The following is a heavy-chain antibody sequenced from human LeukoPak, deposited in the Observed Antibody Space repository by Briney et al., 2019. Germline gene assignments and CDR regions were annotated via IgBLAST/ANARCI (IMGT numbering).Heavy chain of an antibody. J-gene: IGHJ4*02. CDR2: ISGSGGST. V-gene: IGHV3-23*01. CDR1: GLTLSTYV. D-gene: IGHD3-16*02. CDR3: AGRGPMIPFGGVIAYFQY. Sequence: GGSLRLSCAASGLTLSTYVMSWVRQAPGKGLEWVSTISGSGGSTFYADSVKGRFTISRDISKNTLYLQMNNLRAEDTAVYYCAGRGPMIPFGGVIAYFQYWGQGTLVTVSS.